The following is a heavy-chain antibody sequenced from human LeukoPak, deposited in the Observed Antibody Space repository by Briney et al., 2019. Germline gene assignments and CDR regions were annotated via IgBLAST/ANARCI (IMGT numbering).Heavy chain of an antibody. CDR2: ISGSGGST. J-gene: IGHJ4*02. V-gene: IGHV3-23*01. CDR1: GFTFSSYA. CDR3: AKETYSSGWYPYFDY. D-gene: IGHD6-19*01. Sequence: GGSLRLSCVASGFTFSSYAMSWVRQAPGKGLEWVSGISGSGGSTYYADSVMGRFTISRDNSKNTLFLQMNGLRAEDTAVYYCAKETYSSGWYPYFDYWGQGTLVTVSS.